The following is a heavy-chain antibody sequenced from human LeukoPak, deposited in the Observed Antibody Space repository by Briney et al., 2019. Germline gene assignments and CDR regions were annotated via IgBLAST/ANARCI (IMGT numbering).Heavy chain of an antibody. J-gene: IGHJ6*02. D-gene: IGHD5-12*01. Sequence: GGSLRLSCAASGFTLSSYSMNWVRQAPGKGLEWISHITWSGSAIFYADSVKGRFTISRDSAKNSLYLQMSSLRGEDTAIYYCARDAGNSGYGMDVWGRGTTVTVSS. V-gene: IGHV3-48*01. CDR3: ARDAGNSGYGMDV. CDR2: ITWSGSAI. CDR1: GFTLSSYS.